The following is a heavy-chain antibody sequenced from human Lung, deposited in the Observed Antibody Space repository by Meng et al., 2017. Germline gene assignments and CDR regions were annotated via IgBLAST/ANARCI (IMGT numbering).Heavy chain of an antibody. Sequence: VQLVQSGAEAKKPGAQGKVSCKPSGYTFPDYWLHWVRRAPGQGLEWMGRINPKSGDTHYAQRFQGRVTMTGDTSISTAYMELSGLRSDDTAMYYCARDEDISAAGKLFGDYWGQGTLVTVSS. CDR1: GYTFPDYW. CDR2: INPKSGDT. J-gene: IGHJ4*02. CDR3: ARDEDISAAGKLFGDY. V-gene: IGHV1-2*06. D-gene: IGHD6-13*01.